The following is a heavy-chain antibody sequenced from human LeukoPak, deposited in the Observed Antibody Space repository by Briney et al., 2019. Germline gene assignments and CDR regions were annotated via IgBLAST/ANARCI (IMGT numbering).Heavy chain of an antibody. V-gene: IGHV3-7*01. D-gene: IGHD1-26*01. Sequence: GGSLRLSCVVSGFTFNNYWMSWVRQAPGKGLEWVANINQDGSVKYYLDSVKGRFTISRDNAKNTLYLQMDSLTVEDTAVYYCAREDAGGTYSFDYWGQGILVTVSS. CDR1: GFTFNNYW. J-gene: IGHJ4*02. CDR3: AREDAGGTYSFDY. CDR2: INQDGSVK.